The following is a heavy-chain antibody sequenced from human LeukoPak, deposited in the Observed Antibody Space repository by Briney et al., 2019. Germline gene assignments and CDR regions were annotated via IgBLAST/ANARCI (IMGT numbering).Heavy chain of an antibody. D-gene: IGHD2-2*02. J-gene: IGHJ6*03. CDR3: ARDSIHYYYYMDV. Sequence: AGGSLRLSCAASGFTLSSYSMNWVRQAPGKGLEWVSSISSSSYIYYADSVKGRFTISRDNAKNSLYLQMNSLRAEDTAVYYCARDSIHYYYYMDVWGKGTTVTVSS. V-gene: IGHV3-21*01. CDR2: ISSSSYI. CDR1: GFTLSSYS.